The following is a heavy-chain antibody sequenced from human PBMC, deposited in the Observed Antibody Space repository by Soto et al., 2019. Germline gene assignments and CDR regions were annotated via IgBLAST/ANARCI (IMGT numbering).Heavy chain of an antibody. V-gene: IGHV1-69*18. D-gene: IGHD3-22*01. CDR1: GGTFNNYA. Sequence: QVQLVQSGAEVKKPGSSVKVSCTASGGTFNNYAISWVRQAPGQGLEWMGSIVPIFGTPNYAQKFQGRATITADESTSTAYMGLSSLRSEDTAVYYCATTITPSEEYYYDSGTYGSLDCWGQGTVVTVSP. CDR2: IVPIFGTP. J-gene: IGHJ4*02. CDR3: ATTITPSEEYYYDSGTYGSLDC.